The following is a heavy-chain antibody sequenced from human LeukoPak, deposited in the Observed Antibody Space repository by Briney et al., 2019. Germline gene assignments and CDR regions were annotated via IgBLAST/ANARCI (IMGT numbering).Heavy chain of an antibody. CDR2: ISYDGKNK. Sequence: PERSLRLSCAASGFTFSNYAMHWVRQPPGKGLEWVALISYDGKNKYYADSVKGRIAISRGNSMNTLYLQMNSLRPEDTAVYYCARDDGRGVVTPYWGQGTLVTVSS. J-gene: IGHJ4*02. CDR1: GFTFSNYA. V-gene: IGHV3-30*09. CDR3: ARDDGRGVVTPY. D-gene: IGHD3-22*01.